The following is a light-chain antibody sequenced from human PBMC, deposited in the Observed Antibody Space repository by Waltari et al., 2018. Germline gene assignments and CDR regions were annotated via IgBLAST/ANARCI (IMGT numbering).Light chain of an antibody. CDR2: ASS. CDR3: QQYNSYSRT. J-gene: IGKJ2*01. Sequence: AIRLTQSPSSIAASTGDKVTITCRASQGVSSYLAWYQQKPGSAPKLLLYASSTLQPDVPERFGGSGSGTDCSLTIRCLQSEDFETYYCQQYNSYSRTFGQGTKLEIK. V-gene: IGKV1-8*01. CDR1: QGVSSY.